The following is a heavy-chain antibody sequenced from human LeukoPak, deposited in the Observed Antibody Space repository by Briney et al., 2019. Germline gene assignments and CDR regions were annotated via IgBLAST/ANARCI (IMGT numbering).Heavy chain of an antibody. CDR1: GGSISSSSYY. V-gene: IGHV4-39*01. CDR3: ASQRMADFYYYYYMDV. CDR2: IYYSGST. J-gene: IGHJ6*03. Sequence: SETLSLTCTVSGGSISSSSYYWGWIRQPPGKGLEWIGSIYYSGSTYYNPSLKSRVTISVDTSKNQFSLKLSSVTAADTAVYYCASQRMADFYYYYYMDVWGKGTTVTVSS. D-gene: IGHD3/OR15-3a*01.